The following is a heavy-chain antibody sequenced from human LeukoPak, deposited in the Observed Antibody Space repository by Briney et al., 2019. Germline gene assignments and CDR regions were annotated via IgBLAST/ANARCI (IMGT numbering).Heavy chain of an antibody. CDR2: ISESSSTI. J-gene: IGHJ4*02. CDR3: ARGGDY. V-gene: IGHV3-48*04. D-gene: IGHD3-16*01. Sequence: GGSLRLSCAASGFTFSSYTMNWVRQAPGKGLEWVSYISESSSTIYYADSVKGRFTISRDNAKNSLYLQMNSLRAEDTAVYYCARGGDYWGQGTLVTVSS. CDR1: GFTFSSYT.